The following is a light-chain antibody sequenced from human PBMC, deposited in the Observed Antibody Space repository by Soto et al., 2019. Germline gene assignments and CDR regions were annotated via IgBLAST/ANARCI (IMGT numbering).Light chain of an antibody. CDR3: QQYNNWPCT. V-gene: IGKV3-15*01. CDR2: GTS. Sequence: EIVMTQSPATLSVSPGEGATISCRASQNVSSNLAWYQQKPGQAPRLLIYGTSTRSTGLRATGIPARFSGGGSWTEFTLTISSLQSEDFAIYYCQQYNNWPCTFGQGTKLEIK. CDR1: QNVSSN. J-gene: IGKJ2*02.